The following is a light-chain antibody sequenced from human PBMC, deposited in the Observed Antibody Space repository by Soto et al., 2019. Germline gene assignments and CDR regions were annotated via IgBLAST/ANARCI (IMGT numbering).Light chain of an antibody. Sequence: DIVMTHAPDSLAVSLGESTTINYKSSQSFLNSSNNKNYLTWYQQKPGQPPEVLIYWASTRESGVPDRFSGSGSGTDFTLTISSLHAPDVPVYYCQQYYRNSRTFRHGTKVDIK. CDR2: WAS. CDR3: QQYYRNSRT. CDR1: QSFLNSSNNKNY. V-gene: IGKV4-1*01. J-gene: IGKJ1*01.